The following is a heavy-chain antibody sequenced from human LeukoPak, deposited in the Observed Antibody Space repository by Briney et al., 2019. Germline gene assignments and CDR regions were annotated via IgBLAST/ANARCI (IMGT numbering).Heavy chain of an antibody. CDR1: GGSISSYY. CDR2: IYTTGST. Sequence: PSETLSLTCTVSGGSISSYYWSWIRQPAGKGLEWIGRIYTTGSTNYNPSLKSRVNMSIDTSKNQFSLKLSSVTAADTAVYYCARQVAVAGKARFDFWGQGTLVTASS. CDR3: ARQVAVAGKARFDF. J-gene: IGHJ4*02. V-gene: IGHV4-4*07. D-gene: IGHD6-19*01.